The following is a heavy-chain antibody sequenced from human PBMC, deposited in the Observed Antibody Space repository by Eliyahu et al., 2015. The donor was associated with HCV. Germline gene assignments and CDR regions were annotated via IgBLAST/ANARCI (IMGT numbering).Heavy chain of an antibody. D-gene: IGHD2-15*01. Sequence: QVQLVQSGAELKEPGASVKVSCKASGYTFTNHGIAWVRQTPGQGLEWMGWVSTYDXXTNYAQKFQGRVAMTTDISTSTAYMELRSLRSDDTAVYYCARDHCSGGYCYVYYDYWGQGTLVTVSS. CDR2: VSTYDXXT. CDR1: GYTFTNHG. J-gene: IGHJ4*02. V-gene: IGHV1-18*01. CDR3: ARDHCSGGYCYVYYDY.